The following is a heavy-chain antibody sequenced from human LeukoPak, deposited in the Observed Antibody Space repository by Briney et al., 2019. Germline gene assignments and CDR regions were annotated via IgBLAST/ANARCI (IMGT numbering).Heavy chain of an antibody. J-gene: IGHJ3*02. V-gene: IGHV4-39*01. CDR3: ARGSTRAFDI. Sequence: PSETLSLTCTISGGSISSSSYYWGWIRQPPGKGLEWIGSIYYSGSTYYNPSLKSRVTISVDTSKNQFSLKLSSVTAADTAVYYCARGSTRAFDIWGQGTMVTVSS. D-gene: IGHD5/OR15-5a*01. CDR1: GGSISSSSYY. CDR2: IYYSGST.